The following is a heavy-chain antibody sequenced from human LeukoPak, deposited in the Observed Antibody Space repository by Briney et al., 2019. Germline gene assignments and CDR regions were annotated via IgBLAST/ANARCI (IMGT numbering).Heavy chain of an antibody. V-gene: IGHV1-46*01. CDR1: GYTFTSYY. CDR2: INPSGGST. CDR3: ARGPGPADDGGGYCFDY. D-gene: IGHD3-22*01. J-gene: IGHJ4*02. Sequence: ASVKVSCKASGYTFTSYYLYWVLQAPGQGLEWMGVINPSGGSTTSAQKFQGRVTMTRDTSTSTVYMELRSLRYEDTAVYYCARGPGPADDGGGYCFDYWGQGTLVTVSS.